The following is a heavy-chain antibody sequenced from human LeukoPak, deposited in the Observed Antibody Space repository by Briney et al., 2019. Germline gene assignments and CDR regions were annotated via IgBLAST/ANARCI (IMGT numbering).Heavy chain of an antibody. CDR3: ARGILRTIFGVVGEAFDI. CDR1: GGSFGAYY. V-gene: IGHV4-34*01. Sequence: SETLSLTCTVYGGSFGAYYWSWIRQPPGKGLEWIGEINHSGSTNYNPSLKSRVTISVDTSKNQFSLKLSSVTAADTAVYYCARGILRTIFGVVGEAFDIWGQGTMVTVSS. D-gene: IGHD3-3*01. CDR2: INHSGST. J-gene: IGHJ3*02.